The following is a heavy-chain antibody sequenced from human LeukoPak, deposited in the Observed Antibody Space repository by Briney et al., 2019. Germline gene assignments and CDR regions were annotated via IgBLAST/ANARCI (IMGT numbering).Heavy chain of an antibody. CDR3: ANLPGIAGDY. V-gene: IGHV3-30*02. D-gene: IGHD6-13*01. Sequence: GGSLRLSCAASGFTFSSYGMHWVRQAPGKGLEWVAFIRYDGSNKYYADSVKGRFTISRDNSKNTLYLQMNSLRAEDTAVYYRANLPGIAGDYWGQGTLVTVSS. CDR1: GFTFSSYG. J-gene: IGHJ4*02. CDR2: IRYDGSNK.